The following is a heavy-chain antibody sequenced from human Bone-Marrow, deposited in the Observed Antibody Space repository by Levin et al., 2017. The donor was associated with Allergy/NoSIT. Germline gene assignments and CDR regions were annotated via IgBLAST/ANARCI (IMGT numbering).Heavy chain of an antibody. CDR3: AGESLDTGTTHTSGGFDI. Sequence: GGSLRLSCAASAFTFSHYVLHWVRQAPGKGLEYVSSFGSNPDWTFYADSVKGRFTISRDNSKNTIYLQMGSLRVEDMGIYYCAGESLDTGTTHTSGGFDIWGQGTMVTVSS. J-gene: IGHJ3*02. D-gene: IGHD4-17*01. CDR2: FGSNPDWT. CDR1: AFTFSHYV. V-gene: IGHV3-64*02.